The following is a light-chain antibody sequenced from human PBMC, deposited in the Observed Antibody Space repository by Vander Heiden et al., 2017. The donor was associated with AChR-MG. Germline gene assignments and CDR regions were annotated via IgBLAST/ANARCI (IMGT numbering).Light chain of an antibody. CDR1: RSVSTTY. CDR3: QQYGPSAMYT. J-gene: IGKJ2*01. Sequence: DIVLTQSPGTLSLSPGERATLSYRASRSVSTTYLAWYQQKPGQAPSLLIYGASSRATGIPDRFSGSGSGTDFTLTISRLEPEDFAVYYCQQYGPSAMYTFGQGTKLEIK. V-gene: IGKV3-20*01. CDR2: GAS.